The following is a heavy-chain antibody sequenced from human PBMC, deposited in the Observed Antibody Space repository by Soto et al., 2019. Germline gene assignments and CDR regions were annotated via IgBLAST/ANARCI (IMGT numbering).Heavy chain of an antibody. CDR2: IVGGSGST. CDR3: AEYWSNRPFEF. J-gene: IGHJ4*02. V-gene: IGHV1-58*01. CDR1: GFTLTSAD. Sequence: QLQLVQSGPEVQKPGTSVKVSCKASGFTLTSADLQWVRQTRGQRLKWIGWIVGGSGSTNYAQQFQGRLAITRDMSTSTVYMELSSLRSDDTAVYYFAEYWSNRPFEFWGQGTLVTVSS. D-gene: IGHD2-2*01.